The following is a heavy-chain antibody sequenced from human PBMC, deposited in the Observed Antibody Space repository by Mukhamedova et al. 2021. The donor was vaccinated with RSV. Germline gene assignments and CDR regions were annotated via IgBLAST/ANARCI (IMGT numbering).Heavy chain of an antibody. J-gene: IGHJ4*02. D-gene: IGHD6-13*01. V-gene: IGHV1-3*01. Sequence: NAGNGNTKYSQKFQGRVTMTRDTSTSTVYMELSSLRSEDTAVYYCARDSSSWGPDYWGQGTLVTVSS. CDR3: ARDSSSWGPDY. CDR2: NAGNGNT.